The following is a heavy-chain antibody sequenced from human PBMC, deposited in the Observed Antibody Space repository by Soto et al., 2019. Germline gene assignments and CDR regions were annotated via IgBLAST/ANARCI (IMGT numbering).Heavy chain of an antibody. D-gene: IGHD5-12*01. J-gene: IGHJ4*02. CDR1: GFSFSLYS. Sequence: PGGSLRLSCVASGFSFSLYSMGWVRQAPGKGLQWISYISTSSDTIYYADSVKGRFTISRDNAKNSLYLEMNSLRAEDTAIYYCARDYDYGFRLPIAYWGRGSLVTVSS. V-gene: IGHV3-48*01. CDR2: ISTSSDTI. CDR3: ARDYDYGFRLPIAY.